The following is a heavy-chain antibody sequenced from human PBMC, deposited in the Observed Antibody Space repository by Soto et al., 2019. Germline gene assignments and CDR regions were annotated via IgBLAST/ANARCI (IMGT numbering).Heavy chain of an antibody. J-gene: IGHJ4*02. D-gene: IGHD2-15*01. CDR1: GFKFDDYV. CDR2: ISWNSGSI. Sequence: EVQLVESGGGLVQPGRSLRLSCAASGFKFDDYVMHWVRQAPGKGLEWVSGISWNSGSIGYAVSVKGRFTISRDNARNSVSLQMNNLRPEDTALYYCAKDIPFCSGGSCISHGRGIPSSDFWGQGTLVTVSS. V-gene: IGHV3-9*01. CDR3: AKDIPFCSGGSCISHGRGIPSSDF.